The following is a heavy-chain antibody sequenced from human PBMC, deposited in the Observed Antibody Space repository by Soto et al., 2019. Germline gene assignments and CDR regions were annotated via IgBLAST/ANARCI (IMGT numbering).Heavy chain of an antibody. V-gene: IGHV3-74*01. CDR3: IKVLTRGVGVPRFYFDS. CDR1: GFTFSNDW. Sequence: GGALRLSCAASGFTFSNDWIHWVRQAPGKGLEWVSRINADGGSTHYADSVRGRFTIPRDNAKNTLFLQLNSLRVEDTAIYYCIKVLTRGVGVPRFYFDSWGQGTLVTVSS. CDR2: INADGGST. D-gene: IGHD3-9*01. J-gene: IGHJ4*02.